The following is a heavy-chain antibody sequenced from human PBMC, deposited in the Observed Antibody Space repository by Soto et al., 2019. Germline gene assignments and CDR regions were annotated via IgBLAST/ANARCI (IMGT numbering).Heavy chain of an antibody. V-gene: IGHV3-23*01. J-gene: IGHJ4*02. CDR1: GFTFSSYA. CDR3: AKEGSYCTNGVCYVTYDY. CDR2: ISGSGGST. D-gene: IGHD2-8*01. Sequence: GSLRLSCAASGFTFSSYAMSWVRQAPGKGLEWVSAISGSGGSTYYADSVKGRFTISRDNSKNTLYLQMNSLRAEDTAVYYCAKEGSYCTNGVCYVTYDYWGQGXLVTVYS.